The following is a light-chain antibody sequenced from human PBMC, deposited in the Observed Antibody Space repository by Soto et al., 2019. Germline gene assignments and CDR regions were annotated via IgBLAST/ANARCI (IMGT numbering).Light chain of an antibody. Sequence: QSALTQPASVSGSPGQSITISCTGTSSDVGGYNYVSWYQQHPGKAPNLMIYEVSNRPSGVSNRFSGSKSGNTASLTISGLQAEEEADYYCSSYTSSSTYVFGPGTKLTVL. CDR1: SSDVGGYNY. V-gene: IGLV2-14*01. CDR2: EVS. J-gene: IGLJ1*01. CDR3: SSYTSSSTYV.